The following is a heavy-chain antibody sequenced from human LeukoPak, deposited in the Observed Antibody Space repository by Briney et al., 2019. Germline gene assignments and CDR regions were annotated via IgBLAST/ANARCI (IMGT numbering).Heavy chain of an antibody. D-gene: IGHD2-15*01. V-gene: IGHV3-11*04. CDR3: AKAGVVGATPTFDY. CDR1: RFTFSDYY. J-gene: IGHJ4*02. Sequence: GGSLRLSCAASRFTFSDYYMIWLRQAPGKGLEWLSSISGSTDRVIYADSVKGRFTISRDNAKNSLYLQMNSLITEDTAVYYCAKAGVVGATPTFDYWGQGTLVTVSS. CDR2: ISGSTDRV.